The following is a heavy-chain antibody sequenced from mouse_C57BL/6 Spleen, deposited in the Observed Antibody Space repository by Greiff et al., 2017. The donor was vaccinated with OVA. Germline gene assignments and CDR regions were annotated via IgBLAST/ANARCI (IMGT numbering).Heavy chain of an antibody. Sequence: VQLQQSGPELVKPGASVKISCKASGYAFSSSWMNWVKQRPGKSLEWIGRIYPGDGDTNYNGKFKGKATLTADKSSSTAYMQLSSLTSEDSAVYFCARTLFAYWGQGTLVTVSA. CDR2: IYPGDGDT. CDR3: ARTLFAY. V-gene: IGHV1-82*01. J-gene: IGHJ3*01. CDR1: GYAFSSSW.